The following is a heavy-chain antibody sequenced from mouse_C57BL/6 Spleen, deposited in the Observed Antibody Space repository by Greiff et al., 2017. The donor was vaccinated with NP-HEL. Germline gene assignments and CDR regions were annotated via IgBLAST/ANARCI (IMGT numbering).Heavy chain of an antibody. CDR1: GYAFSSYW. D-gene: IGHD1-1*01. Sequence: QVQLQQSGAELVKPGASVKISCKASGYAFSSYWMNWVKQRPGKGLEWIGQIYPGDGDTNYNGKFKGKATLTADKSSSTAYMQLSSLTSEDSAVYFCARFDLLITTVVATEAMDYWGQGTSVTVSS. V-gene: IGHV1-80*01. CDR2: IYPGDGDT. J-gene: IGHJ4*01. CDR3: ARFDLLITTVVATEAMDY.